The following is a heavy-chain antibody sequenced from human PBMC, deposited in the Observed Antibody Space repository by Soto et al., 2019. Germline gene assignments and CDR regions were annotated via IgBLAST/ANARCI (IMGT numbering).Heavy chain of an antibody. CDR3: ARTDVDTAMSREYYYFVTDV. Sequence: QVQLVQSGAEVKKPGSSVKVSCKASGGTFSSYTISWVRQAPGQGLEWMGRIIPILGIANYAQKFQGRVTITADKATSTAYMEMRSLRSEVTAVYYCARTDVDTAMSREYYYFVTDVLGQGTTVTV. D-gene: IGHD5-18*01. V-gene: IGHV1-69*02. J-gene: IGHJ6*01. CDR2: IIPILGIA. CDR1: GGTFSSYT.